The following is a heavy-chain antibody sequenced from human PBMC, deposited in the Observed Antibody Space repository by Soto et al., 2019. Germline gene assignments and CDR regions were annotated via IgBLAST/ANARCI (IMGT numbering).Heavy chain of an antibody. CDR3: ARGQPPNYYDISVYEYYFDY. Sequence: EVQLVESGGGLVQPGGSLRLSCAASGFNFSSYDMNWVRQATGKGLEWVSVIGTAGDTYYPGSVKGRFTISRENAKNSLYLQMNSRRAEDTAVYYCARGQPPNYYDISVYEYYFDYWGQGTLVTVSS. CDR1: GFNFSSYD. D-gene: IGHD3-22*01. J-gene: IGHJ4*02. CDR2: IGTAGDT. V-gene: IGHV3-13*01.